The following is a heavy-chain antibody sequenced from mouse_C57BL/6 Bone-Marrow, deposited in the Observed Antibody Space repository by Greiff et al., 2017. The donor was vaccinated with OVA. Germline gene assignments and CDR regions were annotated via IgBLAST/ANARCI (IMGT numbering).Heavy chain of an antibody. CDR3: ARQGYDYDGFAY. CDR2: ISNGGGST. CDR1: GFTFSDYY. V-gene: IGHV5-12*01. Sequence: LVESGGGLVQPGGSLKLSCAASGFTFSDYYMYWVRQTPEKRLEWVAYISNGGGSTYYPDTVKGRFTISRDNAKNTLYLQMSRLKSEDTAMYYCARQGYDYDGFAYWGQGTLVTVSA. D-gene: IGHD2-4*01. J-gene: IGHJ3*01.